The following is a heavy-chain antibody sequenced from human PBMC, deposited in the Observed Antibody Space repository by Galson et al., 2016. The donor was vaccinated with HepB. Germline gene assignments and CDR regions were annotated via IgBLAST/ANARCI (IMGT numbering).Heavy chain of an antibody. CDR2: MNPKTGNT. Sequence: SVKVSCKASGYIFTSFDIHWVRQAPGQGLEWVGWMNPKTGNTGYAQKFQGRVTLTRDTYTNTAHMELTGLTSEDTALYFCTKINGQRLAGASDFWGRGTQVTGSS. CDR1: GYIFTSFD. J-gene: IGHJ4*02. V-gene: IGHV1-8*01. D-gene: IGHD6-25*01. CDR3: TKINGQRLAGASDF.